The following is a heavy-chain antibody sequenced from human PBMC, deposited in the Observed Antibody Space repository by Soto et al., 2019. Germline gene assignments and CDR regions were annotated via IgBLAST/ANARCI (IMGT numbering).Heavy chain of an antibody. Sequence: GGSLRLSCAASGFTFSSFGMHWVRQAPGKGLGWVAVISYDGINKYYADSVKGRFTISRDNFKNTMYLQMNSLRDEDTAVYYCAKDPDDYGSGSYPFSWGQGTLVTVSS. CDR1: GFTFSSFG. V-gene: IGHV3-30*18. CDR2: ISYDGINK. CDR3: AKDPDDYGSGSYPFS. J-gene: IGHJ5*02. D-gene: IGHD3-10*01.